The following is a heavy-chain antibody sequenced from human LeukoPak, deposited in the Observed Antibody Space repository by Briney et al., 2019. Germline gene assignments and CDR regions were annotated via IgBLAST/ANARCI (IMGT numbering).Heavy chain of an antibody. J-gene: IGHJ6*02. D-gene: IGHD6-13*01. CDR1: GFTVSSNY. CDR3: AKAASSSWPSYYYGMDV. Sequence: GGSLRLSCAASGFTVSSNYMSWVRQAPGKGLEWVSVIYSGGSTYYADSVMGRFTISRDNSKNTLFLQLSSLRPEDTAVYYCAKAASSSWPSYYYGMDVWGQGATVTVSS. V-gene: IGHV3-53*01. CDR2: IYSGGST.